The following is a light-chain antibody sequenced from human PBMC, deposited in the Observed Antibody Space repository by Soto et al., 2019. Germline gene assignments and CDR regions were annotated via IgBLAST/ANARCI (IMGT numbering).Light chain of an antibody. J-gene: IGLJ2*01. Sequence: QSVLTQPPSVSAAPGQKVTISCSGSKSNIGNNYVSWYQHLPGTAPKLLIYDNSKRPTGIPDRFSGSKSGTSATLGITGLQTVDEADYYCGAWDDSLSAVFGGGTKLTVL. CDR3: GAWDDSLSAV. V-gene: IGLV1-51*01. CDR2: DNS. CDR1: KSNIGNNY.